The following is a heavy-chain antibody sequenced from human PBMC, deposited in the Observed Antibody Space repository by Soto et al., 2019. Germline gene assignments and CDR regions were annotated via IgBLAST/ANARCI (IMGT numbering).Heavy chain of an antibody. D-gene: IGHD2-2*01. CDR3: ARSVVPAAPFDY. V-gene: IGHV4-31*03. J-gene: IGHJ4*02. CDR2: IYYSGST. CDR1: GGSISSGGYY. Sequence: QVQLQESGPGLVKPSQTLSLTCTVSGGSISSGGYYWSWIRQHPGKGQEWIGYIYYSGSTYYNPSLTSRVTLFVDTSKNQFSLKLSSVTAADTAVYYCARSVVPAAPFDYWGQGSLGTLAS.